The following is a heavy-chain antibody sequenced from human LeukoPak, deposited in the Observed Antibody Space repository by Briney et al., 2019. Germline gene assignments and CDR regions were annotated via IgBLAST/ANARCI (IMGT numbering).Heavy chain of an antibody. Sequence: SETLSLTCTVSGGSISSNYWSWIRQPPGKGLEWIGYIYSSGSTNYNPSLKSRVTISVDMSKNQFSLNLNSVTAADTAMYCCARRTSTTCYNFDYWGQGTLVTVSS. CDR3: ARRTSTTCYNFDY. CDR1: GGSISSNY. D-gene: IGHD2/OR15-2a*01. CDR2: IYSSGST. V-gene: IGHV4-59*01. J-gene: IGHJ4*02.